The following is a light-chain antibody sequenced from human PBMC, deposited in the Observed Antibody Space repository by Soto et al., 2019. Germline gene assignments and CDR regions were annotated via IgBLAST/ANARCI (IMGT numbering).Light chain of an antibody. CDR2: GAS. J-gene: IGKJ1*01. CDR1: QSVSSSY. CDR3: QQRSNWPPT. V-gene: IGKV3D-20*02. Sequence: VLPQTHSTLSLSPGEIATLSCRASQSVSSSYLAWYQQKPGQAPRLLIYGASTRATGIPARFSGSGSGTDFTLTITSLEPEDFAVYYCQQRSNWPPTFGQGSKV.